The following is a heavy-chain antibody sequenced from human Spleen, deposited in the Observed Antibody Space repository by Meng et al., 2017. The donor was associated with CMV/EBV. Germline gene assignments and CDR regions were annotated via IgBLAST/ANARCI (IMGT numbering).Heavy chain of an antibody. V-gene: IGHV4-4*02. CDR2: IYHSGST. Sequence: VSGVSVRCSNLWPWVRQVPGKGLEWIGEIYHSGSTNYNPSLKSRVTISVDKFKNQFSLKLGSVTAADTAVYYCARAYMVRGVLDYWGQGTLVTVSS. CDR3: ARAYMVRGVLDY. CDR1: GVSVRCSNL. D-gene: IGHD3-10*01. J-gene: IGHJ4*02.